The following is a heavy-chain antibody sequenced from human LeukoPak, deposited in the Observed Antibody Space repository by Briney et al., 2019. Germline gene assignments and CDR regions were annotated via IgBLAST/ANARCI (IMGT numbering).Heavy chain of an antibody. V-gene: IGHV3-21*01. Sequence: PGGSLRLSCAASRFTLSNYSMNWVRQAPGKGLEWVAFISSSSSYIFYADSLKGRFTISRDNAKNSLYLQMNSLRADDTAVYYCARDLAYGDDGLWGQGTLATVSS. CDR2: ISSSSSYI. CDR3: ARDLAYGDDGL. D-gene: IGHD4-17*01. J-gene: IGHJ4*02. CDR1: RFTLSNYS.